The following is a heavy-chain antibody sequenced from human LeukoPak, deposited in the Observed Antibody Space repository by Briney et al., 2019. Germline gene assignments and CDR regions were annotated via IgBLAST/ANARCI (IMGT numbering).Heavy chain of an antibody. J-gene: IGHJ4*01. Sequence: ASVKVSCKASGYTFTSYAMNWVRQAPGQGLEWMGWINTNTGNPAYAQGFTGRFVFSLDTSVSTAYLQISSLEADDTAVYYCARAYPPLGGVSVPGYLGQGTLVTVSS. CDR3: ARAYPPLGGVSVPGY. V-gene: IGHV7-4-1*02. CDR2: INTNTGNP. CDR1: GYTFTSYA. D-gene: IGHD3-16*02.